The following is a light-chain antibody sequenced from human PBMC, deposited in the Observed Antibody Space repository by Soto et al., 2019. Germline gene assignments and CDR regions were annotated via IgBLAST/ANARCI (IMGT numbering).Light chain of an antibody. Sequence: QSALTQPRSVSGSPGQSVTLSCTGTSSDVGGYHYVSWYQHHPGKAPKILIYDVNKRPSGVPDRFSGSKSGNTASLIISGVQTGDEADYYCCSYAGSYTLVFGGGTKLTVL. CDR1: SSDVGGYHY. J-gene: IGLJ2*01. V-gene: IGLV2-11*01. CDR2: DVN. CDR3: CSYAGSYTLV.